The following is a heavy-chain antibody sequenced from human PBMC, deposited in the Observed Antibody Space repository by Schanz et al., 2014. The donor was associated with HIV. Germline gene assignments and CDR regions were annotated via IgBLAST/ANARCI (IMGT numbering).Heavy chain of an antibody. CDR1: AFPFSNFA. J-gene: IGHJ4*02. V-gene: IGHV3-23*01. CDR2: ISGSGATT. CDR3: AKPEYDSRGNSQSHFDY. Sequence: EVQLLESGGGFIQTGGSLRLSCAASAFPFSNFAMSWVRQAPGKGLEWVSGISGSGATTYHADSVKGRFTISRDNSKNILYLQMTTLRIDDTAVYYCAKPEYDSRGNSQSHFDYWGQGTLVTVSS. D-gene: IGHD3-22*01.